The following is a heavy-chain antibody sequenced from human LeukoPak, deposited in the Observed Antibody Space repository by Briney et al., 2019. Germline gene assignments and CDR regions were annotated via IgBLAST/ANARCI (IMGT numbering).Heavy chain of an antibody. J-gene: IGHJ3*02. V-gene: IGHV3-23*01. CDR1: GFTFSTYT. D-gene: IGHD2-2*03. CDR2: INTGGGT. CDR3: ARGLDSVTWGPFDI. Sequence: GGSLRLSCAASGFTFSTYTMSWVRQAPAQGLEWVSAINTGGGTSSADSVKGRFTISRDNSESTLYLQMSSLRAEDTAVYYCARGLDSVTWGPFDIWGQGTVVTVSS.